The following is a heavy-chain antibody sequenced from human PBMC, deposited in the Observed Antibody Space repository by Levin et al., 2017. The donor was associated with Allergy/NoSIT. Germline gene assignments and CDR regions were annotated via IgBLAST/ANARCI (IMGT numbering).Heavy chain of an antibody. Sequence: SETLSLTCTVSGGSISSYYWSWIRQPPEKGLEWIGYIKYSGSTNYSPSLKSRVTISLDTSQNQFSLRLGSVTAADADVYYCARHRGAYNSFDYWGQGTLVTVSS. D-gene: IGHD5-24*01. CDR2: IKYSGST. CDR3: ARHRGAYNSFDY. V-gene: IGHV4-59*08. CDR1: GGSISSYY. J-gene: IGHJ4*02.